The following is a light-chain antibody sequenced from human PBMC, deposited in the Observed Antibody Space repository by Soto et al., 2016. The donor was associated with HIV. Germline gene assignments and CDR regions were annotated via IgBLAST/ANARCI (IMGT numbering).Light chain of an antibody. Sequence: DIQMTQSPSSLSASVGDRVTITCRASQGIITNLDWYQQKPGKAPKCLIYSASSLQSGVPSRFSGSGSGTEFTLTISSLQPEDFATYYCLQHHTYPWTFGQGTKVEIK. CDR3: LQHHTYPWT. J-gene: IGKJ1*01. CDR1: QGIITN. V-gene: IGKV1-17*01. CDR2: SAS.